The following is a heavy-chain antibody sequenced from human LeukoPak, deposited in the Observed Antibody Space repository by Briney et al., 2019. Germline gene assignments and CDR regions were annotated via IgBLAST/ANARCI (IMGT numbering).Heavy chain of an antibody. CDR1: GFTFSSYW. Sequence: GGSLRLSCAASGFTFSSYWMHWVRQAPGKGLVWVSRINSDGSITSYADYVKGRFTISRDNAKNTLYLQMNSLRAEDTAVYYCARDGSGSYYSGYYFDYWGQGTLVTVSS. V-gene: IGHV3-74*01. J-gene: IGHJ4*02. CDR3: ARDGSGSYYSGYYFDY. CDR2: INSDGSIT. D-gene: IGHD3-10*01.